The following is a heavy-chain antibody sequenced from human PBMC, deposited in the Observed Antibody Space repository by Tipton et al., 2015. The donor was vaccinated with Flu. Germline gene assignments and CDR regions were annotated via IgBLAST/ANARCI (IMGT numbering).Heavy chain of an antibody. J-gene: IGHJ3*02. D-gene: IGHD4-23*01. CDR2: VSTFNGNT. CDR1: GYTYSSYG. Sequence: QLVQSGAEMKKPGASVRVSCRASGYTYSSYGITWVRQAPGQGLEWMGWVSTFNGNTIKAENFQDRVTMTTDTSTSTAYMEVRSLRVDDTAVYYCAIIELTQLHDAFDIWGQGTRVTVSP. V-gene: IGHV1-18*01. CDR3: AIIELTQLHDAFDI.